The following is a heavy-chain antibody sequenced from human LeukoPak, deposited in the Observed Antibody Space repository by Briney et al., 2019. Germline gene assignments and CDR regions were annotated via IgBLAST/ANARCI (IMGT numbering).Heavy chain of an antibody. CDR3: STVEHF. CDR2: ITSSSSSM. J-gene: IGHJ4*02. Sequence: PGGSLRLSCVASGFTFSIYTMSWVRQAPGKGLEWVSSITSSSSSMYSADSVKGRFTISRDDVKNMLYLQMNSLRVEDTGLYYCSTVEHFWGQGTLVTVSS. V-gene: IGHV3-21*06. CDR1: GFTFSIYT. D-gene: IGHD1-1*01.